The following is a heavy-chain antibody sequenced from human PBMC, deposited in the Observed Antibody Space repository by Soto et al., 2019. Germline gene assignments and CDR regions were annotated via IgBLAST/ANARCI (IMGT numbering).Heavy chain of an antibody. D-gene: IGHD3-22*01. J-gene: IGHJ4*02. CDR1: GGTFSNYA. Sequence: QVQLVQSGAEVKKPGSSVKVSCKASGGTFSNYAINWVRQAPGQGLEWMGGIIPIFGTANYAQKFQGRVTITADESTSTAYMELSSLRSEDTAVYYCARDLRYDSSGYYLRFDYWGQGTLVTVSS. CDR3: ARDLRYDSSGYYLRFDY. V-gene: IGHV1-69*01. CDR2: IIPIFGTA.